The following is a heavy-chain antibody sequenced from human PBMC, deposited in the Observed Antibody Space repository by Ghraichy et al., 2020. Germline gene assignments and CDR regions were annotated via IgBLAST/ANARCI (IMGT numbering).Heavy chain of an antibody. Sequence: SQTLLLTCTVSGGSISSFYWSWIRQPPGRGLEWIGYIYYSGSTSYNPSLMSRVTISVDTPKNQFSLRLSSVTAADTALYYCARGDAFDIWGQGTMVTVSS. J-gene: IGHJ3*02. CDR1: GGSISSFY. CDR2: IYYSGST. CDR3: ARGDAFDI. V-gene: IGHV4-59*01.